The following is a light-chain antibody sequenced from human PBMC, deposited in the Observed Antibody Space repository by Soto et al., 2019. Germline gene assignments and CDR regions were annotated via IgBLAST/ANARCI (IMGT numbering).Light chain of an antibody. CDR3: MQALQTPS. Sequence: DVVMTQSPLSLPVTPGEPASISCRSSQILLHRNGKNYLDWYLQKPGQSPQLLIYLVSNRASGVPDRFSGSESGTDFTLKISRVEAEDVGVYYCMQALQTPSFGQGTKLEIK. CDR2: LVS. V-gene: IGKV2-28*01. CDR1: QILLHRNGKNY. J-gene: IGKJ2*01.